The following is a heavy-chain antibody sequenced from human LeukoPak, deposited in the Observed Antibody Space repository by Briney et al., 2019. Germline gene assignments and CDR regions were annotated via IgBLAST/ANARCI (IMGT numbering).Heavy chain of an antibody. V-gene: IGHV3-48*04. CDR1: GFTFSSYS. J-gene: IGHJ4*02. CDR3: ASWPYGDYFSGDYFDY. Sequence: GGSLRLSCAASGFTFSSYSMNWGRQAPGKGLEWVSYISSSSTIYYADSVKGRFTISRDNAKNSLYLQMNSLRAEDTAVYYCASWPYGDYFSGDYFDYWGQGTLVTVSS. CDR2: ISSSSTI. D-gene: IGHD4-17*01.